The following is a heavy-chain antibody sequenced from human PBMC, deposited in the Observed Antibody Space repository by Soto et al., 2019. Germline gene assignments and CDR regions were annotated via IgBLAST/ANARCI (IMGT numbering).Heavy chain of an antibody. CDR2: IYWDDDK. CDR3: ASMRVVAAFDY. J-gene: IGHJ4*02. D-gene: IGHD2-15*01. Sequence: QITLKESGPTLVKPTQTLTLTCTFSGFSLSTSGVGVGWIRQPPGKALEWLALIYWDDDKRYSPSLKSRLTITKDTSKDQVVLTMTNMDPVDTATYYCASMRVVAAFDYWGQGTLVTVSS. CDR1: GFSLSTSGVG. V-gene: IGHV2-5*02.